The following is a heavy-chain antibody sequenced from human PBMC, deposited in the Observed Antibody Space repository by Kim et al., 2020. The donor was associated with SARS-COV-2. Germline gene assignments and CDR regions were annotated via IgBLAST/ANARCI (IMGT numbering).Heavy chain of an antibody. CDR2: ISGNSGTI. CDR1: GFTFSTHA. CDR3: VKGLSGSRAFDI. J-gene: IGHJ3*02. D-gene: IGHD6-25*01. Sequence: GGSLRLSCAASGFTFSTHAMTWVRQAPGKGLEWVSIISGNSGTIYYADSVKGRFTISRDHSKNTLYLQMNSLRAEDTAVYYCVKGLSGSRAFDIWGQGTMVTVSS. V-gene: IGHV3-23*01.